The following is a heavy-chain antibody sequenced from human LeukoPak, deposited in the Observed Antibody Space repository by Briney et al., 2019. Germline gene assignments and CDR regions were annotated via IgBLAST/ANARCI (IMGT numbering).Heavy chain of an antibody. Sequence: HPGGSQRPSCAASGFTFSSTWMHWFRQAPGKGPVWVSRIHSDGSSTIYADSVKGRFTISRDNARNTLYLQMNSLRAEDTAVYYCVRDRYYVPDYWGQGTLVTVSS. CDR1: GFTFSSTW. CDR3: VRDRYYVPDY. J-gene: IGHJ4*02. D-gene: IGHD3-16*01. V-gene: IGHV3-74*01. CDR2: IHSDGSST.